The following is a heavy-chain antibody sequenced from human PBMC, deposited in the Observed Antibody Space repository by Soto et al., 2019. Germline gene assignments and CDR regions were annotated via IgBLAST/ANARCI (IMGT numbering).Heavy chain of an antibody. Sequence: PSETLSLTCTVSGGSISSSSYYWGWIRQPPGKGLEWIGSIYYSGSTYYNPSLKSRVTISVDTSKNQFSLKLSSVTAADTAVYYCANAGGSGRSNWFDPLGQGTLVTGSS. CDR1: GGSISSSSYY. D-gene: IGHD3-10*01. CDR2: IYYSGST. V-gene: IGHV4-39*01. J-gene: IGHJ5*02. CDR3: ANAGGSGRSNWFDP.